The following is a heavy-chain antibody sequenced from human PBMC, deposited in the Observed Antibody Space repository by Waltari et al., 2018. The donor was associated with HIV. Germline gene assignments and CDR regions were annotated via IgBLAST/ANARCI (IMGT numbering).Heavy chain of an antibody. V-gene: IGHV3-49*04. D-gene: IGHD3-22*01. Sequence: EVQLVESGGGLLQPGRSLRLSCTASGFTFGDYAMSWVRRAPGKGLEWVGFIRSKPYGGSAEYAASVKGRFTISRDDSKSIAYLQMNSLKTEDTAVYYCTRDQNYFDSSAFYYFPDYWGQGTLVTVSS. CDR2: IRSKPYGGSA. CDR1: GFTFGDYA. CDR3: TRDQNYFDSSAFYYFPDY. J-gene: IGHJ4*02.